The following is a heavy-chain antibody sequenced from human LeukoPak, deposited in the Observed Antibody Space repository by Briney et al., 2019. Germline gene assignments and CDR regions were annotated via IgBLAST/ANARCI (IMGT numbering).Heavy chain of an antibody. V-gene: IGHV4-39*07. D-gene: IGHD1-26*01. CDR2: IYYSGST. CDR1: GGSISSSSYY. J-gene: IGHJ5*02. Sequence: SETLSLTCTVSGGSISSSSYYWGWIRQPPGKGLEWIGSIYYSGSTYYNPSLKSRVTISVDTSKNQFSLKLSSVTAADTAVYYCARDRVGANWFDPWGQGTLVTVSS. CDR3: ARDRVGANWFDP.